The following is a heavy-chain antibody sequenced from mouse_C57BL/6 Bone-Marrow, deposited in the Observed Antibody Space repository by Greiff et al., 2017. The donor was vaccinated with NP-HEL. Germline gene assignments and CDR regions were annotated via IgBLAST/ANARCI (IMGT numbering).Heavy chain of an antibody. V-gene: IGHV5-16*01. D-gene: IGHD1-1*01. J-gene: IGHJ2*01. CDR2: INYDGSST. CDR1: GFTFSDYY. CDR3: ARGGPNYYGSLYFDY. Sequence: EVKVVESEGGLVQPGSSMKLSCTASGFTFSDYYMAWVRQVPEKGLEWVANINYDGSSTYYLDSLKSRFIISRDNAKNILYLQMSRLKSEDTATYYCARGGPNYYGSLYFDYWGKGTTLTVSS.